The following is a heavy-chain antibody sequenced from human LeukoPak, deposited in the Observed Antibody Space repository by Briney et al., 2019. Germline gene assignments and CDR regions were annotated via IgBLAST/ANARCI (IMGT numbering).Heavy chain of an antibody. CDR3: ARNTAALSHTTI. V-gene: IGHV4-59*08. CDR1: GGSISGYY. Sequence: SEPLSLTCTVSGGSISGYYWSWIRQPPGKGLEWIGYIYYSGNTKYQPSRVGRVTISVDTSKNQFSLKLSSVTAADTAVYYCARNTAALSHTTIWGQ. J-gene: IGHJ1*01. D-gene: IGHD6-13*01. CDR2: IYYSGNT.